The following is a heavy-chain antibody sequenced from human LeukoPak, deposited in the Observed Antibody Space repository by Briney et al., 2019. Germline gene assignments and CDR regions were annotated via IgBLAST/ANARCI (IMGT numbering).Heavy chain of an antibody. CDR1: GFTFSSYA. CDR2: IKQDGSEK. V-gene: IGHV3-7*03. Sequence: GGSLRLSCAASGFTFSSYAMHWVRQAPGEGLEWVANIKQDGSEKYYVDSVKGRFTISRDNAKNSLYLQMNSLRAEDTAVYYCARDKSGGSYWGFYYYYYGMDVWGQGTTVTVSS. J-gene: IGHJ6*02. D-gene: IGHD1-26*01. CDR3: ARDKSGGSYWGFYYYYYGMDV.